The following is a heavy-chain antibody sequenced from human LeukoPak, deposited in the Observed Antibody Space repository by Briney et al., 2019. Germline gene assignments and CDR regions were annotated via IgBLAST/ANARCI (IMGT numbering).Heavy chain of an antibody. D-gene: IGHD2-15*01. CDR2: INHSGST. Sequence: SETLSLTCAVYGGSFSGYYWSWIRQPPGKGLEWIGEINHSGSTNYNPSFKSRVTISVDTSKNQFSLKLSSVTAADTAVYYCARNSYCSGGSCYSPLDYWGQGTLVTVSS. V-gene: IGHV4-34*01. J-gene: IGHJ4*02. CDR1: GGSFSGYY. CDR3: ARNSYCSGGSCYSPLDY.